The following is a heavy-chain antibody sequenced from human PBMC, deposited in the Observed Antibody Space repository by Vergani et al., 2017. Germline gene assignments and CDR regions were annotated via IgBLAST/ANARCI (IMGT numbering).Heavy chain of an antibody. CDR1: GYTLTELS. D-gene: IGHD3-16*01. Sequence: QVQLVQSGAEVKKPGASVKVSCKASGYTLTELSMHWVRQAPGKGLEWMGGFDPEDGETIYAQKFQGRVTMTEDTSTDTAYMELSSLRSEDTAVYYCATYPPLPITFGGVLGVYYGMDVWGQGTTVTVSS. J-gene: IGHJ6*02. V-gene: IGHV1-24*01. CDR2: FDPEDGET. CDR3: ATYPPLPITFGGVLGVYYGMDV.